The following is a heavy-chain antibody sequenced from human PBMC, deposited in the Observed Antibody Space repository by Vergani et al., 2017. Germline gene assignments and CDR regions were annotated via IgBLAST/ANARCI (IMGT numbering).Heavy chain of an antibody. V-gene: IGHV4-39*01. D-gene: IGHD1-14*01. CDR3: ASGKYNRGDYYYYYGLDV. J-gene: IGHJ6*02. CDR1: DGSIKSRSYY. CDR2: MFCRGTS. Sequence: QVQLQDSGRGQVKPSETLYLTCGVSDGSIKSRSYYWAWIRQPPGKGLEWIGMMFCRGTSYYNPSLKSRVTIFLDTSKGQFSLKVTSVTAADTAVYFCASGKYNRGDYYYYYGLDVWGQGTTATVSS.